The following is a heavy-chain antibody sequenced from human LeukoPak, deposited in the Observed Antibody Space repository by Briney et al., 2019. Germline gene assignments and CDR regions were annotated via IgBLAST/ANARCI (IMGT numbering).Heavy chain of an antibody. V-gene: IGHV4-39*07. D-gene: IGHD6-19*01. CDR2: GDYSGGT. CDR1: GDSFSSVTDY. Sequence: MTSETLSLTCTVSGDSFSSVTDYWAWVRQPPGKGLEWIASGDYSGGTYYNPSLESRVAISADMSTKQISLKLTSVTGADTAVYYCAGERGEEYSSGWYKTNFFDKWGQGIRVTVS. J-gene: IGHJ4*02. CDR3: AGERGEEYSSGWYKTNFFDK.